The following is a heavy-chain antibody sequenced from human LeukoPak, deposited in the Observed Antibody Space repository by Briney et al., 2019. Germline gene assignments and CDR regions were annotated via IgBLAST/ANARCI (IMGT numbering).Heavy chain of an antibody. CDR1: GYTFTSYY. CDR3: ARLVTIKYGMDV. Sequence: ASVKVSCKASGYTFTSYYVHWVRQAPGQGLEWMGIINPSGGSTSYAQKFQGRVTMTRDTSTSTVYMELSSLRSEDTAAYYCARLVTIKYGMDVWGQGTTVTVSS. J-gene: IGHJ6*02. D-gene: IGHD5-12*01. CDR2: INPSGGST. V-gene: IGHV1-46*01.